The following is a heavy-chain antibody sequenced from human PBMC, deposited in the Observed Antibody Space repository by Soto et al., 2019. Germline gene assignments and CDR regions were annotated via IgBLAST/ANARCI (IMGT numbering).Heavy chain of an antibody. CDR1: GYTFTSYD. D-gene: IGHD6-13*01. CDR2: MNPNSGNT. Sequence: ASVNVSCKASGYTFTSYDINWVRQATGQGLEWMGWMNPNSGNTGYAQKFQGRVTMTRNTSISTAYMELSSLRSEDTAVYYCARLQQLAQSDPNYYYYYGMDVWGQGTTVTVSS. CDR3: ARLQQLAQSDPNYYYYYGMDV. J-gene: IGHJ6*02. V-gene: IGHV1-8*01.